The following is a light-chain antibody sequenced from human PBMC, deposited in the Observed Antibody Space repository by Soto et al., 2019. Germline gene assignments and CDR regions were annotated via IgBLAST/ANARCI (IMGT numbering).Light chain of an antibody. CDR1: FSDVGGYDY. CDR2: EVT. Sequence: QSALTQPASVSGSPGQSIAISCTGTFSDVGGYDYVSWYQQHPDKAPKLMIYEVTKRPSGVSNRFSGSKSGNTASLTISGLQPEDEADYYCSLHTSGSTRVCGSGTKVTVL. CDR3: SLHTSGSTRV. J-gene: IGLJ1*01. V-gene: IGLV2-14*01.